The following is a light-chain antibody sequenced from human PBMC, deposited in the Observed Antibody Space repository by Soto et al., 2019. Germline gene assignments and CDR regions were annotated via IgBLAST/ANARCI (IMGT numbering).Light chain of an antibody. CDR2: EVS. V-gene: IGLV2-14*01. J-gene: IGLJ2*01. CDR3: SSYTRSTTLVV. Sequence: QSALTQPASVSGSPGQSITISCTGTSSDVGGYNFVSWYRQHPGKAPKLMIYEVSNRPSGVSNRFSGSKSGNTASLTISGLQAEDEADYYCSSYTRSTTLVVFGGGTQLTVL. CDR1: SSDVGGYNF.